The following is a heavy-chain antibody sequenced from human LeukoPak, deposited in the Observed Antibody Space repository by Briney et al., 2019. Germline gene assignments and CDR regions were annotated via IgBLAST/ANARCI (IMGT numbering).Heavy chain of an antibody. CDR3: ARAGAFVGDFWSGYHNWFDP. V-gene: IGHV4-34*01. Sequence: PSETLSLTCAVYGGSFSGYYWSWIRQPPGKGLEWIGEINHSGSTNYNPSLKSRVTISVDTSKNQFSLKLSSVTAADTAVYYCARAGAFVGDFWSGYHNWFDPWGQGTLVTVSS. J-gene: IGHJ5*02. CDR2: INHSGST. D-gene: IGHD3-3*01. CDR1: GGSFSGYY.